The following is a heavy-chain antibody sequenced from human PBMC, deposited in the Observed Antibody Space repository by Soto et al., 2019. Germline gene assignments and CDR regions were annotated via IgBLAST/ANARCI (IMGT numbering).Heavy chain of an antibody. J-gene: IGHJ4*02. CDR3: ARLIHCFTTSCYLEY. CDR1: DASTSSYTFI. V-gene: IGHV4-39*01. D-gene: IGHD2-2*01. CDR2: INYSGTT. Sequence: SEPLSLTCTICDASTSSYTFIRTSIRQHQGKGPEWMESINYSGTTYYTSSPRSRMTISVDTSKNQFSLKMSSVTAADTAVYYCARLIHCFTTSCYLEYCGQG.